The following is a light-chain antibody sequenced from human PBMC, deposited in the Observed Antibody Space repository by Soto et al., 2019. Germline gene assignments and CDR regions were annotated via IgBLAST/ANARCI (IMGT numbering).Light chain of an antibody. CDR3: QQYYTYPWT. V-gene: IGKV1-8*01. Sequence: AIRMTQSPSSLSASTGDRFAIIGRASQGISSYLAWFQQKPGRPPKLLMSATSTLQSDVPSRFSGSGSGTDFTLTIGCLQSEDLATYYCQQYYTYPWTFGQGTKVDIK. J-gene: IGKJ1*01. CDR2: ATS. CDR1: QGISSY.